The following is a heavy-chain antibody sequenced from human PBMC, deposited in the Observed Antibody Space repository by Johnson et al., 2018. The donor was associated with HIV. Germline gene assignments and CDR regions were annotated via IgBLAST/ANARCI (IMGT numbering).Heavy chain of an antibody. V-gene: IGHV3-30*04. CDR3: ARAQTYYDFWSGYDAFDI. D-gene: IGHD3-3*01. CDR1: GFTFSTYA. J-gene: IGHJ3*02. Sequence: QVQLVESGGGVVQPGGSLRLSCAASGFTFSTYAIHWVRQAPGKGLEWVVVISYDGSNRYYADSVKGRFTISRDNSKNTLFLQMNSLRVEDTAVYYCARAQTYYDFWSGYDAFDIWGQGTMVTVSS. CDR2: ISYDGSNR.